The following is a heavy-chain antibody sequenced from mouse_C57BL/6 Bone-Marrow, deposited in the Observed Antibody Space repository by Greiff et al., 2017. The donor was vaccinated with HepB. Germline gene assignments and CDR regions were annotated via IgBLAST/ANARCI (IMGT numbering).Heavy chain of an antibody. CDR2: IDPSDSYT. CDR1: GYTFTSYW. V-gene: IGHV1-69*01. J-gene: IGHJ3*01. Sequence: QVQLQQPGAELVMPGASVKLSCKASGYTFTSYWMHWVKQRPGQGLEWIGEIDPSDSYTNYNQKFKGKSTLTVDKSSSTAYMQLSSLTSEDSAVYCCARSDYDYDGLFAYWGQGTLVTVSA. CDR3: ARSDYDYDGLFAY. D-gene: IGHD2-4*01.